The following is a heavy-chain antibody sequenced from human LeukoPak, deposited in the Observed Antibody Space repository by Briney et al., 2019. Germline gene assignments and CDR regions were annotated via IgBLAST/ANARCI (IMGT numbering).Heavy chain of an antibody. Sequence: GGSLRLSCIASGFTFSAYAMNWVRQAPGKGLEWVSTFKTKYNQVYYAESVRGRFTISTDNSNNTVYLQMNSLRAEDTALYYCARSVPDYTRFDYWGQGALVTVSS. CDR2: FKTKYNQV. D-gene: IGHD4-11*01. V-gene: IGHV3-23*05. CDR3: ARSVPDYTRFDY. CDR1: GFTFSAYA. J-gene: IGHJ4*02.